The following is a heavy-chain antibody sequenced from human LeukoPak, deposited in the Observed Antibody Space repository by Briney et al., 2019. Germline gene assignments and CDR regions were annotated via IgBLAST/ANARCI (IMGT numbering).Heavy chain of an antibody. CDR2: IYTSGST. D-gene: IGHD3-3*01. J-gene: IGHJ6*03. V-gene: IGHV4-61*02. Sequence: SETLSLTCTVSGGSISSGSYYWSWLRQPAGKGLEWIGRIYTSGSTNYNPSLKSRVTISVDTSKNQFSLKLSSVTAADTAVYYCARGGREYYDFWSGYQYYYYYYMDVWGKGTTVTVSS. CDR1: GGSISSGSYY. CDR3: ARGGREYYDFWSGYQYYYYYYMDV.